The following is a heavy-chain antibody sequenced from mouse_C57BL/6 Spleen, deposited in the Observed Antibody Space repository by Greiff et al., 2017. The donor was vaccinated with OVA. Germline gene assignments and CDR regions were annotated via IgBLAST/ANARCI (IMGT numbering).Heavy chain of an antibody. Sequence: QVQLQQPGAELVKPGASVKMSCKASGYTFTSYWITWVKQRPGQGLEWIGDIYPGSGSTNYNEKFTSKATLTVDTSSSTAYRQLSSLTSEDSAVYYCARAGGYDAMDYWGQGTSVTVSS. CDR2: IYPGSGST. CDR3: ARAGGYDAMDY. V-gene: IGHV1-55*01. J-gene: IGHJ4*01. D-gene: IGHD1-1*02. CDR1: GYTFTSYW.